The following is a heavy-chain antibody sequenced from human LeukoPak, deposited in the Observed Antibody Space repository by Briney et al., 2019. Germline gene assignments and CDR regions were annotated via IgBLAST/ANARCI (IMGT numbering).Heavy chain of an antibody. D-gene: IGHD3-16*02. V-gene: IGHV1-2*06. CDR3: AREALVSRLGELSPWNY. CDR2: INPNSGGT. CDR1: GYTFTGYY. J-gene: IGHJ4*02. Sequence: ASVEVSCKASGYTFTGYYMHWVRQAPGQGLEWMGRINPNSGGTNYAQKFQGRVTMTRDTSISTAYMELSRLRSDDTAVYYCAREALVSRLGELSPWNYWGQGTLVTVSS.